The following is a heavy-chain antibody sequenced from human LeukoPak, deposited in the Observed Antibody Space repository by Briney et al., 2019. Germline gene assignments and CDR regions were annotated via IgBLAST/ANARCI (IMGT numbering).Heavy chain of an antibody. J-gene: IGHJ4*02. CDR2: ISYDGSNK. D-gene: IGHD5-12*01. CDR1: GFTFSSYA. V-gene: IGHV3-30-3*01. Sequence: GGSLRLSCAASGFTFSSYAMHWVRQAPGKGLEWVAVISYDGSNKYYAASVKGRFTISRDNSKNPLYLQMNSLRAEDTAVYYCARETSGYPPDYWGQGTLVTVSS. CDR3: ARETSGYPPDY.